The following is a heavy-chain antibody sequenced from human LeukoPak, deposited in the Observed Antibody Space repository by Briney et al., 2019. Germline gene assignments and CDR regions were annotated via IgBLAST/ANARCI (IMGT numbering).Heavy chain of an antibody. CDR1: GGSISSNNW. D-gene: IGHD2-8*02. Sequence: PSGTLSLTCAVSGGSISSNNWWGWVRQPPGKGLDWIGEISHTGSTKYNPSLKNRVTISRDSSKNQFSLKLNSVTAADTATYYCTRSAGWWSLDYWGQGALVTVSS. CDR2: ISHTGST. V-gene: IGHV4-4*02. CDR3: TRSAGWWSLDY. J-gene: IGHJ4*02.